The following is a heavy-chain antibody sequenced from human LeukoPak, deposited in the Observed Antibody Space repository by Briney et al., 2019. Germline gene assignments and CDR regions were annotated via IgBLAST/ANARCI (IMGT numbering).Heavy chain of an antibody. V-gene: IGHV1-69*05. D-gene: IGHD3-3*01. Sequence: ASVKVSCKASGGTFSSYGISWVRQAPGQGLEWMGGIIPIFGTANYAQKFQGRVTITTDESTSTAYMELSSLRSEDTAVYYCASYLYDFWSGYFDYWGQGTLVTVSS. CDR2: IIPIFGTA. CDR3: ASYLYDFWSGYFDY. J-gene: IGHJ4*02. CDR1: GGTFSSYG.